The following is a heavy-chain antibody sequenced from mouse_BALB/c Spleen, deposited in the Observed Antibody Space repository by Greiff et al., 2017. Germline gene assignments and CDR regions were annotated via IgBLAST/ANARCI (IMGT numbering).Heavy chain of an antibody. D-gene: IGHD1-2*01. J-gene: IGHJ2*01. CDR2: ISSGGSYT. Sequence: EVKLVESGGDLVKPGGSLKLSCAASGFTFSSYGMSWVRQTPDKRLEWVATISSGGSYTYYPDSVKGRFTISRDNAKNTLYLQMSRLESEDTAMYYCARQSTTAYFDYWGQGTTLTVSS. CDR3: ARQSTTAYFDY. CDR1: GFTFSSYG. V-gene: IGHV5-6*01.